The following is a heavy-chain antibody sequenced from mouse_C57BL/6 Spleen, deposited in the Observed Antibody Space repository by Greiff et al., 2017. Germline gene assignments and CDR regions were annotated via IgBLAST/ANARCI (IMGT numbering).Heavy chain of an antibody. Sequence: DVQLQESGGGLVKPGGSLKLSCAASGFTFSDYGMHWVRQAPEKGLEWVAYISSGSSTIYYADTVKGRFTISRDNAKNTLFLQMTSLRSEDTAMYYCARAYWSYYFDYWGQGTTLTVSS. J-gene: IGHJ2*01. CDR3: ARAYWSYYFDY. V-gene: IGHV5-17*01. CDR2: ISSGSSTI. CDR1: GFTFSDYG. D-gene: IGHD4-1*01.